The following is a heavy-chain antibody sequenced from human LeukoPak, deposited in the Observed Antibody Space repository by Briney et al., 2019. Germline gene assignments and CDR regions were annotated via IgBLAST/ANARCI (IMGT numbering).Heavy chain of an antibody. CDR2: LSSTGGRA. D-gene: IGHD2-21*02. V-gene: IGHV3-23*01. CDR3: ARPNCGGDCNSITNPFDL. Sequence: GGSLRLSCAASGFTFHIYAFSWVRQAPGKGLEWVSALSSTGGRAYYADSVKGRFTISRDSSKNTLYLQMYSLRADDTAVYYCARPNCGGDCNSITNPFDLWGQGTMVTVSS. CDR1: GFTFHIYA. J-gene: IGHJ3*01.